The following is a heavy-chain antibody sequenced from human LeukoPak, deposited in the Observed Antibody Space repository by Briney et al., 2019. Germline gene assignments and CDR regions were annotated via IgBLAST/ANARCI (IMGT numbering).Heavy chain of an antibody. J-gene: IGHJ6*03. D-gene: IGHD4-17*01. V-gene: IGHV4-39*07. CDR3: ARVRGDYGEDSYYYYMDV. CDR1: GGSISSSSYY. Sequence: SETLSLTCTVSGGSISSSSYYWGWIRQPPGKGLEWIGSIYYSGSTYYNPSLKSRVTISVDTSKNQFSLKLSSVTAADTAVYYCARVRGDYGEDSYYYYMDVWGKGTTVTISS. CDR2: IYYSGST.